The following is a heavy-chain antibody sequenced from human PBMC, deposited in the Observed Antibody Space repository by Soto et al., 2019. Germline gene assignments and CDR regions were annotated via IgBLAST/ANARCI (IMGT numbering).Heavy chain of an antibody. D-gene: IGHD6-19*01. J-gene: IGHJ4*02. V-gene: IGHV3-48*02. Sequence: VQLVESGGDLVQRGGSLRLSCVASGFTFSVYSMNWVRQAPGKGLEWFSYITSDTKTIKYEDSVKGRFTISRDNAKNSVYLQMNSLRDEDTAVYYCARSVEVHFDYWGQGTVVTVSS. CDR2: ITSDTKTI. CDR1: GFTFSVYS. CDR3: ARSVEVHFDY.